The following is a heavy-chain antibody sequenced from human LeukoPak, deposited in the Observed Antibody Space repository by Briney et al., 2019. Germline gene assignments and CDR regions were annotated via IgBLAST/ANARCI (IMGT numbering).Heavy chain of an antibody. CDR2: INPNSDVT. Sequence: ASVKVSCKASGYTFTSYYMHWVRQAPGQGLEWMGWINPNSDVTNYAQKFQGRVTMTRDTSISTAYMEPSKLRSADPAVYYCARAMTTVVPPGGYWGQGTLVTVSA. J-gene: IGHJ4*02. CDR1: GYTFTSYY. V-gene: IGHV1-2*02. D-gene: IGHD4-23*01. CDR3: ARAMTTVVPPGGY.